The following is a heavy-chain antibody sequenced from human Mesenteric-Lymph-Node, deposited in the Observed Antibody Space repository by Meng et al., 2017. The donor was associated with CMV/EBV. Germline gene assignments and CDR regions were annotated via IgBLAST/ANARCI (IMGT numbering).Heavy chain of an antibody. CDR2: ISYDGSNK. CDR1: ESIFSIYP. CDR3: ARDRGDGAFDI. V-gene: IGHV3-30*04. J-gene: IGHJ3*02. Sequence: GESLKISCAASESIFSIYPMNWVRQTPGKGLEWVAVISYDGSNKNYGDSVKGRFTISRDNSKSTLYLQMNSLRNEDAAVYYFARDRGDGAFDIWGQGTMVTVSS.